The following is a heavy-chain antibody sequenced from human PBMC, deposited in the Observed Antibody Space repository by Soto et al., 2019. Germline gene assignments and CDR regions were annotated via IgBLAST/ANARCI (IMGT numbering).Heavy chain of an antibody. D-gene: IGHD2-2*01. CDR3: ARVYCSSTSCYSPLDY. J-gene: IGHJ4*02. CDR2: XXXXSXYI. Sequence: EVQLVESGGGLVKPGGSLRLSCAASGFTFSSYSMNWVRQAPGKGLGXXXXXXXXSXYIYYADSVKGRFTISRDNAKNSLYLQMNSLRAEDTAVYYCARVYCSSTSCYSPLDYWGQGTLVTVSS. CDR1: GFTFSSYS. V-gene: IGHV3-21*01.